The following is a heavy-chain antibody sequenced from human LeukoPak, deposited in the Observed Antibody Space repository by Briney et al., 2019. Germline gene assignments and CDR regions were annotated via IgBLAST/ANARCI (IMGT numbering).Heavy chain of an antibody. CDR3: VREGATVTTYGMDV. CDR2: ISSSGSTI. CDR1: GFTFNSYE. J-gene: IGHJ6*04. D-gene: IGHD4-17*01. Sequence: PGGSLRLSCAASGFTFNSYEMNWVRQAPGKGLEWVSYISSSGSTIYYADSVKGRFTISRDNAKNSLYLQMNSLRAEDTAVYYCVREGATVTTYGMDVWGKGTTVTVSS. V-gene: IGHV3-48*03.